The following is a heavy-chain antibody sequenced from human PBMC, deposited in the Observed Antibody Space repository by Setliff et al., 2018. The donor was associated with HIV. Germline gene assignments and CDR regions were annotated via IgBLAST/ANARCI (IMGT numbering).Heavy chain of an antibody. D-gene: IGHD1-26*01. CDR3: ASGGIVGATTDDVDAFDI. J-gene: IGHJ3*02. Sequence: LSLTCTVSGGSISRSSYYWGWIRQPPGKGLEWIGYIYYSGSTNYNPSLKSRVTISVDTSKNQFSLKLSSVTAADTAVYYCASGGIVGATTDDVDAFDIWGQGTMVTVSS. CDR2: IYYSGST. V-gene: IGHV4-61*05. CDR1: GGSISRSSYY.